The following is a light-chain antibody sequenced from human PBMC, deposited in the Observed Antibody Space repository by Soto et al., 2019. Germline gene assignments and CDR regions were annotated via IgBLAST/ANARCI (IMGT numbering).Light chain of an antibody. CDR1: QGISNW. Sequence: DIQMTQSPYSVSASVGDRVSITCRARQGISNWLAWYQQKPGRATKLLIYTGSSLQSGVPSRFSGTGSGTDFNLTISSLQPEDVATYYCQQANSFPLTVGGGTKVEIK. CDR2: TGS. CDR3: QQANSFPLT. J-gene: IGKJ4*01. V-gene: IGKV1-12*01.